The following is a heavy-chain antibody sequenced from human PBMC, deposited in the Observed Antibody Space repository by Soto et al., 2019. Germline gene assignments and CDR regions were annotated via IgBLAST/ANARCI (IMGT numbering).Heavy chain of an antibody. Sequence: SCAASGFTFSSYSMNWVRQAPGKGLEWVSSISSSSSYIYYADSVKGRFTISRDNAKNSLYLQMNSLRAEDTAVYYCARGDYDFWSGSSAPGGGPNWFDPWGQGTLVTV. CDR3: ARGDYDFWSGSSAPGGGPNWFDP. CDR2: ISSSSSYI. D-gene: IGHD3-3*01. V-gene: IGHV3-21*01. J-gene: IGHJ5*02. CDR1: GFTFSSYS.